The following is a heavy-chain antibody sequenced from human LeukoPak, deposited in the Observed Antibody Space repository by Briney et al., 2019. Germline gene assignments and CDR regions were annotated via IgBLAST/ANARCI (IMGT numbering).Heavy chain of an antibody. Sequence: GGSLRLSCAASGFTFSSYAMNWVRQTPGKGLEWVSAISGSGGSTYYADSVKGRFTISRDNSKNTLYLQMNSLRAEDTAVYYCAKVRPIVATSGYFDYWGQGTLVTVSS. CDR1: GFTFSSYA. V-gene: IGHV3-23*01. D-gene: IGHD5-12*01. CDR2: ISGSGGST. J-gene: IGHJ4*02. CDR3: AKVRPIVATSGYFDY.